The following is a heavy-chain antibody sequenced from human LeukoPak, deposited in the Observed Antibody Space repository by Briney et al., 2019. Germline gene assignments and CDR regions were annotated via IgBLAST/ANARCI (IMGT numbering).Heavy chain of an antibody. CDR1: GYSISSGYY. Sequence: SETLSLTCAVSGYSISSGYYWGWIRQPPGKGLEWIGSIYHSGSTYYNPSLKSRVTISVDTSKNQFSLKPSSVTAADTAVYYCARDVGVVVAATPFDYWGQGTLVTVSS. V-gene: IGHV4-38-2*02. CDR2: IYHSGST. J-gene: IGHJ4*02. CDR3: ARDVGVVVAATPFDY. D-gene: IGHD2-15*01.